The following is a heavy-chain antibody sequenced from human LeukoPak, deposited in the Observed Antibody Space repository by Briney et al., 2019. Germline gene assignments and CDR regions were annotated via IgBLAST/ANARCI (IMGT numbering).Heavy chain of an antibody. Sequence: SETLSLTCTVSGASITNYYWNWIRQPAGKGLEWIGRIYTSGGTNYNPSLKTRGAMSVDTSKNHFSLKLNSVTAADTAVFYCARSIVARPNYYYYLDVWGKGITVTVSS. V-gene: IGHV4-4*07. J-gene: IGHJ6*03. CDR1: GASITNYY. D-gene: IGHD6-6*01. CDR2: IYTSGGT. CDR3: ARSIVARPNYYYYLDV.